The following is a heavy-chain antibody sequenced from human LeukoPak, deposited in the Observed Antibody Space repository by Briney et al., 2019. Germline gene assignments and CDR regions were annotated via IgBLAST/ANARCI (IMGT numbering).Heavy chain of an antibody. CDR3: AVIAVVVTATTRDNY. Sequence: ASVKVSCKASGYTFTSYYMHWVRQAPGQGLEWMGIINPSGGSTSYAQKFQGRVTMTRDTSTSTAYMELRSLRSDDTAVYYCAVIAVVVTATTRDNYWGQGTLVTVSS. V-gene: IGHV1-46*01. J-gene: IGHJ4*02. CDR1: GYTFTSYY. D-gene: IGHD2-21*02. CDR2: INPSGGST.